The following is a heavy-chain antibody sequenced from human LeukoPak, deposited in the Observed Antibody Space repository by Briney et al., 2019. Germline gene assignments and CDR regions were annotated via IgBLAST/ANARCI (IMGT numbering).Heavy chain of an antibody. CDR2: INHSGST. J-gene: IGHJ3*02. V-gene: IGHV4-34*01. Sequence: SETLSLTCAVYGGSFSGYYWSWIRQPPGKGLEWIGEINHSGSTNYNPSLKSRVTISVDTSKNQFSLKLSSVTAADTAVYYCARDGVGDGYNRHDAFDIWGQGTMVTVSS. D-gene: IGHD5-24*01. CDR3: ARDGVGDGYNRHDAFDI. CDR1: GGSFSGYY.